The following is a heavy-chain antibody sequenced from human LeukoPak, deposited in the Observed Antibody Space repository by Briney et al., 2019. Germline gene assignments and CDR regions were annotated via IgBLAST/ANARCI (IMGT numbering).Heavy chain of an antibody. CDR3: ARADYYYDSSGYYWFDP. D-gene: IGHD3-22*01. Sequence: GASVKVSRKASGYTFINYGITWVRQAPGQGLEWMGWISNYNGNTNYAQKFQGRVTMTTDTSTTTAYMELRSLRSDDTAVYYCARADYYYDSSGYYWFDPWGQGTLVTVSS. V-gene: IGHV1-18*01. J-gene: IGHJ5*02. CDR2: ISNYNGNT. CDR1: GYTFINYG.